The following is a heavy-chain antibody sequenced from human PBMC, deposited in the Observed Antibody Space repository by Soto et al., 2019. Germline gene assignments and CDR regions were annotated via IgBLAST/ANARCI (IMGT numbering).Heavy chain of an antibody. CDR3: ARDLTDNSSLDS. D-gene: IGHD1-20*01. V-gene: IGHV3-30-3*01. CDR2: ISYDGSRK. J-gene: IGHJ4*02. CDR1: GFNFGSHA. Sequence: PGGSLRLSCAASGFNFGSHAIHWVRQAPGKGLEWVAFISYDGSRKYYADSVKGRCTISRDNSKNTLYLQINSLTVEDTPIYYCARDLTDNSSLDSWGQGTLVTVSS.